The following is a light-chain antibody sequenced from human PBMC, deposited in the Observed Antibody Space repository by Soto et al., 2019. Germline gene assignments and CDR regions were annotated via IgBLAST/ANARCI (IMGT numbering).Light chain of an antibody. CDR1: QGVGSY. J-gene: IGKJ4*01. Sequence: EVVLTQSPVTLSLSPGERATLSCRASQGVGSYVAWYQHKPGHLPRLLIYDTSNRAAGVPVRFSGSGSETDLTLTINGLEPDDFAVYYCQQRSTWPALTFGGGTKVEV. CDR3: QQRSTWPALT. CDR2: DTS. V-gene: IGKV3-11*01.